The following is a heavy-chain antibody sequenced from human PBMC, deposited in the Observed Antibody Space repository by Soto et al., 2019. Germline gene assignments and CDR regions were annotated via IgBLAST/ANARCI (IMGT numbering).Heavy chain of an antibody. CDR2: IRSKAYGGTT. CDR3: TRDLAAAGNHYYYGMDV. CDR1: GFTFGDYA. D-gene: IGHD6-13*01. Sequence: GGSLRLSCTASGFTFGDYAMSWFRQAPGKGLEWVGFIRSKAYGGTTESAASVQGRFTISRDDSKSIAYLQMNSLKTEDTAVYYCTRDLAAAGNHYYYGMDVWGQGTTVTVSS. V-gene: IGHV3-49*03. J-gene: IGHJ6*02.